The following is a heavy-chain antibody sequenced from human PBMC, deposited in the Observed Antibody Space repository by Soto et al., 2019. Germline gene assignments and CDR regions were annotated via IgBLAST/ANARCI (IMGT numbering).Heavy chain of an antibody. J-gene: IGHJ6*02. Sequence: PVGSRRLSCASSGFTFSDYYMSWILQAPVKWLEWVSYISSSGSTIYYADSVKGRFTISRDNAKNSLYLQMNSLRAEDTAVYYCARGSYSSSAYYYYGLAVWGQRPTVTXSS. V-gene: IGHV3-11*01. D-gene: IGHD6-6*01. CDR3: ARGSYSSSAYYYYGLAV. CDR2: ISSSGSTI. CDR1: GFTFSDYY.